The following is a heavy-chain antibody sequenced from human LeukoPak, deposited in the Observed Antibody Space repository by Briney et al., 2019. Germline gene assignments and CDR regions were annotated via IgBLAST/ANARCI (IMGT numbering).Heavy chain of an antibody. CDR1: GGTFSSYA. CDR2: IIPIFGTA. V-gene: IGHV1-69*05. Sequence: ASVKVSCKASGGTFSSYAISWVRQAPGQGLEWMGRIIPIFGTANYAQKFQGRVTITTDESTSTAYMELRSLGSEATAVYYCASSGYSYVSGGTYDYYFDYWGQGTLVTVSS. D-gene: IGHD5-18*01. J-gene: IGHJ4*02. CDR3: ASSGYSYVSGGTYDYYFDY.